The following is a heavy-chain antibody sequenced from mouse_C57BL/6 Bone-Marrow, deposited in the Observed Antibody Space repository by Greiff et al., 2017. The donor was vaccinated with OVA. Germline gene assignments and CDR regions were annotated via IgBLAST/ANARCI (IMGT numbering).Heavy chain of an antibody. Sequence: EVKLQESGPGMVKPSQSLSLTCTVTGYSITSGYDWHWIRHFPGNKLEWMGYISYSGSTNYNPSLKSRISITHDTSKNHFFLKLNSVTTEDTATYYCASSNWDEGFAYWGQGTLVTVSA. D-gene: IGHD4-1*01. J-gene: IGHJ3*01. CDR2: ISYSGST. V-gene: IGHV3-1*01. CDR3: ASSNWDEGFAY. CDR1: GYSITSGYD.